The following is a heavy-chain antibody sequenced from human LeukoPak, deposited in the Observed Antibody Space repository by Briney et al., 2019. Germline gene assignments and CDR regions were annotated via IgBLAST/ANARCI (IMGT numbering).Heavy chain of an antibody. J-gene: IGHJ4*02. V-gene: IGHV4-30-4*08. CDR3: ARVPSVPAAISFDY. CDR1: GGSIRSGDFY. D-gene: IGHD2-2*02. Sequence: PSQTLSLTCTVSGGSIRSGDFYWSWIRQPPGKGLEWIGEINHSGSTNYNPSLKSRVTISVDTSKDQFSLKLSSVTAADTAVYYCARVPSVPAAISFDYWGQGTLVTVSS. CDR2: INHSGST.